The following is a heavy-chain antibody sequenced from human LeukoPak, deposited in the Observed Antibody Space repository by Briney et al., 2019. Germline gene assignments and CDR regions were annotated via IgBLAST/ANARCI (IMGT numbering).Heavy chain of an antibody. CDR1: GFSLSTSGMC. J-gene: IGHJ5*02. CDR3: ARIRMATPRDSWFDP. Sequence: QTLTLTCTFSGFSLSTSGMCVSWIRQPPGKALEWLARIDWDDDKYYSTSLKTRLTISKDTSKNQVVLTMTNMDPVDTATYYCARIRMATPRDSWFDPWGQGTLVTVS. V-gene: IGHV2-70*11. D-gene: IGHD5-24*01. CDR2: IDWDDDK.